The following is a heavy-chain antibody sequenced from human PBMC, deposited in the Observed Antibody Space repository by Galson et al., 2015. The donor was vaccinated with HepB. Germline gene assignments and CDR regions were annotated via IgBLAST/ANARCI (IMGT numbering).Heavy chain of an antibody. CDR3: AKGSMIPWGAFDI. V-gene: IGHV3-33*06. CDR1: GFTFSSYG. CDR2: IWYDGSNK. Sequence: SLRLSCAASGFTFSSYGMHWVRQAPGKGLEWVAVIWYDGSNKYYADSVKGRFTISRDNSKYTLHLQMNSLRAEDTAAYYCAKGSMIPWGAFDIWGQGTMVTVSS. J-gene: IGHJ3*02. D-gene: IGHD3-22*01.